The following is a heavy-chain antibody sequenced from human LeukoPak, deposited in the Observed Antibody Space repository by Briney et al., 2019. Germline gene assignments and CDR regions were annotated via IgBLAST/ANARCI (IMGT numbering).Heavy chain of an antibody. J-gene: IGHJ4*02. CDR2: VRYDGSKK. CDR3: AKGAPYYFEY. V-gene: IGHV3-30*02. Sequence: GGSLRLSCAASGFTFSSYAMHWVRQAPGKGLEWVAFVRYDGSKKYYADSVRGRFTISRDNSKNTLYLQMNSLRAEDTAVYYCAKGAPYYFEYWGQGTLVTVSS. CDR1: GFTFSSYA.